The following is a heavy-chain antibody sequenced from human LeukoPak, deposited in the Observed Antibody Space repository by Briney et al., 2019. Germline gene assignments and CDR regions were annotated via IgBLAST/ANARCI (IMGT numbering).Heavy chain of an antibody. J-gene: IGHJ6*02. CDR1: GFTFTNAW. CDR3: TTEDAAAPYYHCYGMDV. CDR2: IKSKTDGGTT. V-gene: IGHV3-15*01. D-gene: IGHD6-13*01. Sequence: GGSLRLSCASSGFTFTNAWMSWVRQAPGKGLEWVGRIKSKTDGGTTAYAAPVKGRFTISRDDSKNTLYLQMNSLKTADTAVYYCTTEDAAAPYYHCYGMDVWGQATTVTVSS.